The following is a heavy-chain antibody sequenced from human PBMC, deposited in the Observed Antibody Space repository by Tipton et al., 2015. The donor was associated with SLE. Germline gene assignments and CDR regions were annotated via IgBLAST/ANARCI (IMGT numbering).Heavy chain of an antibody. CDR2: IYYSGST. V-gene: IGHV4-39*01. J-gene: IGHJ6*02. CDR1: GDSINSYY. Sequence: TLSLTCTVSGDSINSYYWSWIRQPPGKGLEWIGSIYYSGSTYYNPSLKSRVTISVDTSKNQFSLKLSSVTAADTAVYYCARPYGGNPVASYGMDVWGQGTTVTVSS. CDR3: ARPYGGNPVASYGMDV. D-gene: IGHD4-23*01.